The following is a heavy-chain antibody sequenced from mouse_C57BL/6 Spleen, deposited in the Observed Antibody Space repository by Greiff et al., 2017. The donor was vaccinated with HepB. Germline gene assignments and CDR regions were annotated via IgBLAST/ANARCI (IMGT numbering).Heavy chain of an antibody. Sequence: VQLQQPGTELVKPGASVKLSCKASGYTFTSYWMHWVKQRPGPGLEWIGNINPSNGGTTSNEKFKSKATLTVDKSSSTAYMQLSSLTSEDSAVYYCARGNWDDYFDYWGQGTTLTVSS. J-gene: IGHJ2*01. D-gene: IGHD4-1*01. CDR3: ARGNWDDYFDY. CDR2: INPSNGGT. V-gene: IGHV1-53*01. CDR1: GYTFTSYW.